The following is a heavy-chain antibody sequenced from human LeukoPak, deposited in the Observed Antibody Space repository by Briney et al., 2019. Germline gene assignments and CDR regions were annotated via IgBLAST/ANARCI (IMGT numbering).Heavy chain of an antibody. J-gene: IGHJ3*02. CDR3: ASYDSSGDDAFDI. D-gene: IGHD3-22*01. V-gene: IGHV1-69*05. CDR1: GGTFSSYA. CDR2: IIPIFGTA. Sequence: SVKVSCKASGGTFSSYAISWVRQAPGQGLEWMGGIIPIFGTANYAQKFQGRVTITTDESTSTAYMELSSLRSEDTAVYYRASYDSSGDDAFDIWGQGTMVTVSS.